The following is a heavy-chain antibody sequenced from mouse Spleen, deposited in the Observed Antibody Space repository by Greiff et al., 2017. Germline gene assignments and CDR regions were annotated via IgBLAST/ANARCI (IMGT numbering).Heavy chain of an antibody. V-gene: IGHV1-9*01. J-gene: IGHJ4*01. D-gene: IGHD2-12*01. CDR3: ARTYYSYLNPYYYAMDY. CDR1: GYTFTGYW. Sequence: VQLQQSGAELMKPGASVKLSCKATGYTFTGYWIEWVKQRPGHGLEWIGEILPGSGSTNYNEKFKGKATFTADTSSNTAYMQLSSLTTEDSAIYYCARTYYSYLNPYYYAMDYWGQGTSVTVSS. CDR2: ILPGSGST.